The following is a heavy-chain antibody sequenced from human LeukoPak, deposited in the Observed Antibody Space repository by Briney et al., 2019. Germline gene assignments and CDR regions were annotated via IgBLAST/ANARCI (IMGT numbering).Heavy chain of an antibody. J-gene: IGHJ4*02. Sequence: PSETLSLTCTVSGGSISSGDYYWSWIRQPPGKGLEWIGYIYYSGSTYYNPSLKSRVTISVDTSKSQFSLKLSSVTAADTAVYYCARRDFWSGYYHFDYWGQGTLVTVSS. V-gene: IGHV4-30-4*01. CDR2: IYYSGST. CDR3: ARRDFWSGYYHFDY. D-gene: IGHD3-3*01. CDR1: GGSISSGDYY.